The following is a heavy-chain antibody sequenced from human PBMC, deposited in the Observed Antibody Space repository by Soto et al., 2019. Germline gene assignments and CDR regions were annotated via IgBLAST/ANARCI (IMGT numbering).Heavy chain of an antibody. V-gene: IGHV4-34*01. CDR2: INHSGST. Sequence: PSETLSLTCAVYGGSFSGYYWSWIRQPPGKGLEWIGEINHSGSTNYNPSLKSRVTISVDTSKNQFSLKLSSVTAADTAVYYCARGEQWLVFYYYGMDVWGQGTTVTVS. CDR1: GGSFSGYY. CDR3: ARGEQWLVFYYYGMDV. D-gene: IGHD6-19*01. J-gene: IGHJ6*02.